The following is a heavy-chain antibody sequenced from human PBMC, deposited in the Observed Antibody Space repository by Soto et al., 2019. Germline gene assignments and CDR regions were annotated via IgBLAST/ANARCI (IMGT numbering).Heavy chain of an antibody. J-gene: IGHJ5*02. CDR1: GGSISSYY. CDR2: IYYSGST. Sequence: PSETLSLTCTVSGGSISSYYWSWIRQPPVKGLEWIGYIYYSGSTNYNPSLKSRVTISVDTSKNQFSLKLSSVTAADTAVYYCARSVWGSYRYYGWFDPWGQGTLVTVS. V-gene: IGHV4-59*01. D-gene: IGHD3-16*02. CDR3: ARSVWGSYRYYGWFDP.